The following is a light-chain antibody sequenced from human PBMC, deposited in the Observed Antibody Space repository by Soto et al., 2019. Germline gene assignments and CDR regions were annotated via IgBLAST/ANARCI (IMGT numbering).Light chain of an antibody. V-gene: IGKV1-9*01. J-gene: IGKJ5*01. Sequence: DIQLTQSPAFLSASVGDRVTITCRASQGISSYLAWFQQKLGKAPKLLIYAASRLQSGVPSRFSGSGSGTEFNLTISSLQPEDFATYHCQQFNGYPITFGQGTRLEIK. CDR3: QQFNGYPIT. CDR2: AAS. CDR1: QGISSY.